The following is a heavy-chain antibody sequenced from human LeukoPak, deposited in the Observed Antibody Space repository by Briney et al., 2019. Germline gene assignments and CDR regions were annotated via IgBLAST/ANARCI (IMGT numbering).Heavy chain of an antibody. CDR3: ARGKVVVRGVNWESWFDP. CDR1: GYTFTSYG. D-gene: IGHD3-10*01. CDR2: ISAYNGNT. Sequence: ASVKVSCKASGYTFTSYGISWVRQAPGQGLEWMGWISAYNGNTNYAQKLQGRVTKTTDTSTSTAYMELRSLRSDDTAVYYCARGKVVVRGVNWESWFDPWGQGTLVTVSS. V-gene: IGHV1-18*01. J-gene: IGHJ5*02.